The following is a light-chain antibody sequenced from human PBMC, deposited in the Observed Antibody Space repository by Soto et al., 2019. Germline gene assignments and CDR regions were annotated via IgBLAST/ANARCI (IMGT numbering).Light chain of an antibody. CDR2: EGS. CDR1: SSDVGRYNL. J-gene: IGLJ1*01. Sequence: QSALTQPASVSGSPGQSITISCTGSSSDVGRYNLVSWYQEHPGKAPKLMICEGSQRPSGVSNRFSGSKSGNTASLTISGLQAEDEADYYCCSYAGSSTYVFGTGTKVTVL. V-gene: IGLV2-23*01. CDR3: CSYAGSSTYV.